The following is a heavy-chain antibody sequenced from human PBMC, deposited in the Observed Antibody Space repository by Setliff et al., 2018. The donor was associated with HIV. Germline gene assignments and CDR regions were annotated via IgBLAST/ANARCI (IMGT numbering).Heavy chain of an antibody. Sequence: GSLRLSCAASGFTFSSYEMNWVRQAPGKGLEWVSYISDSGATIYYADFVKGRFTISRDNAKNSLYLQMNSLRAEDTAMYYCARDRKMDGYNFDYYYSYYMDVWGKGTTVTVSS. CDR1: GFTFSSYE. D-gene: IGHD5-12*01. CDR3: ARDRKMDGYNFDYYYSYYMDV. J-gene: IGHJ6*03. V-gene: IGHV3-48*03. CDR2: ISDSGATI.